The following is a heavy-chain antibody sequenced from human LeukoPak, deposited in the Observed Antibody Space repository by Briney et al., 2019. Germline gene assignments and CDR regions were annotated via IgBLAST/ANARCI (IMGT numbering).Heavy chain of an antibody. D-gene: IGHD1-26*01. V-gene: IGHV4-4*02. Sequence: NPSETLSLTCAVSGGSISSSNWWSWVRQPPGKGLEWIGEIYHSGSTKYNPSLKSRVTISVDKSKNQFSLKLSSVTAADTAVYYCASVLSGVTYWYFDYWGQGTLVTVSS. CDR1: GGSISSSNW. CDR2: IYHSGST. CDR3: ASVLSGVTYWYFDY. J-gene: IGHJ4*02.